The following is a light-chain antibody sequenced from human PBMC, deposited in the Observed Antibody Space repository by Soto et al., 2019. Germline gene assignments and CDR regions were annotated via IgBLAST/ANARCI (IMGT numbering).Light chain of an antibody. Sequence: EIVMTQSPATLSVSPGERATLSCRASQSVSSNLAWFQQKPGQAPRLLIYGASTRDTGIPARFSGSGSGTEFTLTISSLQYEDFEVYHCQQYNKWRPTLGQGTKVDIK. CDR1: QSVSSN. CDR2: GAS. CDR3: QQYNKWRPT. V-gene: IGKV3-15*01. J-gene: IGKJ1*01.